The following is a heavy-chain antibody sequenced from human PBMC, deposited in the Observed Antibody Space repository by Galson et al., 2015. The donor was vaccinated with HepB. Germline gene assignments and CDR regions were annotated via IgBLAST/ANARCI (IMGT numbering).Heavy chain of an antibody. CDR2: INPNSGGT. V-gene: IGHV1-2*02. D-gene: IGHD4-23*01. CDR3: ARGRYGGNPGEFQH. Sequence: SVKVSCKASGYTFTGYYMHWVRQAPGQGLEWMGWINPNSGGTNYAQKFQGRVTMTRDTSISSVYMELSSLRSDDTAVYFCARGRYGGNPGEFQHWGQGTLVTVSS. J-gene: IGHJ1*01. CDR1: GYTFTGYY.